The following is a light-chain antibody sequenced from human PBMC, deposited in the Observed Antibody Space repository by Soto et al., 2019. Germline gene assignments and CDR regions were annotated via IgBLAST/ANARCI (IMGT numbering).Light chain of an antibody. J-gene: IGLJ2*01. CDR3: QSYDSSLSGHVV. Sequence: QSVLTQPPSVSGAPGQRVTISCAGSSSDIGGGYDVHWYQHLPGSVPKLLIYGDTNRPSGVPDRFSGSNSGTSASLAITGLQAEDEADYYCQSYDSSLSGHVVFGGGTKLTVL. CDR2: GDT. CDR1: SSDIGGGYD. V-gene: IGLV1-40*01.